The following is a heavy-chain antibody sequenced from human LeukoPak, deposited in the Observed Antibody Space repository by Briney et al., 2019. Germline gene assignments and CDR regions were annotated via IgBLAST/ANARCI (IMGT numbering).Heavy chain of an antibody. V-gene: IGHV4-34*01. CDR2: IYYSGST. D-gene: IGHD3-10*01. J-gene: IGHJ4*02. CDR1: GGSFSGYY. CDR3: ARQGYYGSGSYTRFDY. Sequence: SETLSLTCAVYGGSFSGYYWGWIRQPPGKGLEWIGSIYYSGSTNYNPSLKSRVTISVDTSKNQFSLKLSAVTAADTAVYYCARQGYYGSGSYTRFDYWGQGTLVTVSS.